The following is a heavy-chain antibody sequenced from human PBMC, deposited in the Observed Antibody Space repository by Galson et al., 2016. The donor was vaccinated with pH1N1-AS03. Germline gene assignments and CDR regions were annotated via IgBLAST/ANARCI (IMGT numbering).Heavy chain of an antibody. Sequence: SETLSLTCEVSGYSIRSDYYWGWIRQPPGKGLEWIGSVHHSGATWHNPSLKRRVTISVDTSKNQFSLRVNPVTVADTAVYYCAAPGGGSYSYWGQGKLVTVSS. CDR2: VHHSGAT. CDR1: GYSIRSDYY. D-gene: IGHD2-21*01. J-gene: IGHJ4*02. V-gene: IGHV4-38-2*01. CDR3: AAPGGGSYSY.